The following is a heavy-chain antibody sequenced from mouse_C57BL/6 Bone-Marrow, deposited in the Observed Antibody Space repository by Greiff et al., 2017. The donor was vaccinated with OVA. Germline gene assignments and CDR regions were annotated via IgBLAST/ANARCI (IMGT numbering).Heavy chain of an antibody. J-gene: IGHJ1*03. CDR3: ARQKDYYGSSRYFDV. CDR1: GFTFSDYY. CDR2: ISNGGGST. D-gene: IGHD1-1*01. Sequence: VQLKESGGGLVQPGGSLKLSCAASGFTFSDYYMHWVRQTPEKRLEWVAYISNGGGSTYYPDTVKGRFTISRDNAKNTLYLQMSRLKSEDTAMYYCARQKDYYGSSRYFDVWGTGTTVTVSS. V-gene: IGHV5-12*01.